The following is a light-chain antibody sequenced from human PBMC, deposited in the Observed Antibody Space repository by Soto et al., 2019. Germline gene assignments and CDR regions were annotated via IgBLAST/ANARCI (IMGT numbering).Light chain of an antibody. CDR1: QSVRSY. CDR3: QQRNVWPPVT. V-gene: IGKV3-15*01. J-gene: IGKJ5*01. CDR2: GAS. Sequence: EIVMTQSPATLSVSPGERATLSCGASQSVRSYLAWYQQKPGQAPRLLIHGASTRAPGIPARFSGSGSGTDFTLTISSLQSEDSAVYYCQQRNVWPPVTFGQGTRLEIK.